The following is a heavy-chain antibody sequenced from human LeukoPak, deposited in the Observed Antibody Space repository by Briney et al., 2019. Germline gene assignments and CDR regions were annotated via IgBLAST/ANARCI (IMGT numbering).Heavy chain of an antibody. J-gene: IGHJ4*02. V-gene: IGHV3-33*01. CDR1: GFTFSSYA. CDR3: ARVLSIHSIQYYDFWSGYFPGYFDY. Sequence: PGGSLRLSCAASGFTFSSYAMHWVRQAPGKGLEWVAVIWYDGSNKYYTDSVKGRFTISRDNSKNTLYLQMNSLRAEDTAVYYCARVLSIHSIQYYDFWSGYFPGYFDYWGQGTLVTVSS. CDR2: IWYDGSNK. D-gene: IGHD3-3*01.